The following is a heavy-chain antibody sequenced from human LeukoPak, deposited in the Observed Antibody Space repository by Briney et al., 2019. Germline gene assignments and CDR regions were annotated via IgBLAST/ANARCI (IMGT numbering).Heavy chain of an antibody. CDR2: IYSGGST. CDR3: AREWSSHYDFWSGYYKVDNWFDP. V-gene: IGHV3-53*04. D-gene: IGHD3-3*01. J-gene: IGHJ5*02. Sequence: PGGSLRLSCAASGFTVSSNYMSWVRQAPGKGLEWVSVIYSGGSTYYADSVKGRFTISRHNSKNTLYLQMNSLRAEDTAVYYCAREWSSHYDFWSGYYKVDNWFDPWGQGTLVTVSS. CDR1: GFTVSSNY.